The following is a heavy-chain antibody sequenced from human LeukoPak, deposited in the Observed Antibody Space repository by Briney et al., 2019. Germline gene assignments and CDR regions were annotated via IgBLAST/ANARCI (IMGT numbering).Heavy chain of an antibody. CDR2: IIPIFGTA. D-gene: IGHD3-3*01. CDR1: GGTFSSYA. J-gene: IGHJ4*02. CDR3: ARIPYDFQGRAYYFDY. Sequence: ASVKVSCKASGGTFSSYAISWVRQAPGQGLEWMGGIIPIFGTANYAQKFQGRVTITADKSTSTAYMELSSLRSEDTAVYYCARIPYDFQGRAYYFDYWGQGTLVTVSS. V-gene: IGHV1-69*06.